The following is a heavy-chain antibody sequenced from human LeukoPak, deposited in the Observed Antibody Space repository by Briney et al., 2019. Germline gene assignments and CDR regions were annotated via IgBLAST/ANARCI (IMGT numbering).Heavy chain of an antibody. V-gene: IGHV3-48*03. CDR2: ISSSGSTI. CDR3: ATTGSGSYYDY. D-gene: IGHD1-26*01. Sequence: GGSLRLSCAASGFTFSSYEMNWVRQAPGKGLEWVSYISSSGSTIYYADSVKGRFTISRDNAKNTLYLQMSSLRAEDTAVYYCATTGSGSYYDYWGQGTLVTVSS. CDR1: GFTFSSYE. J-gene: IGHJ4*02.